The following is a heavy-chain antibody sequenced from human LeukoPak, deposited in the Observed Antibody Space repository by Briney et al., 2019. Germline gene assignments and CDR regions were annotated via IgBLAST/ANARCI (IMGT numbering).Heavy chain of an antibody. D-gene: IGHD5-12*01. Sequence: SVKVSCKASGGXFSSYAMSWVRQAPGQGLEWMGGIIPIFGTANYAQKFQGRVTITADESTSTASMELSTLSSEDTAVYYCARFGYSGYVPLANDAFDIWGQGTMVTVSS. CDR2: IIPIFGTA. CDR1: GGXFSSYA. J-gene: IGHJ3*02. CDR3: ARFGYSGYVPLANDAFDI. V-gene: IGHV1-69*13.